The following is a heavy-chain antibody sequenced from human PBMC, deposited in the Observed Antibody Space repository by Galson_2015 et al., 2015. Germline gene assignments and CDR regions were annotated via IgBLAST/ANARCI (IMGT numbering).Heavy chain of an antibody. Sequence: SLRLSYAASGFTFSSYAMHWVRQAPGKGLEWVAVISYDGSNKYYADSVKGRFTISRDNSKNTLYLQMNSLRAEDTAVYYCARGADCSSTSCYVLYYYYYGMDVWGQGTTVTVSS. CDR2: ISYDGSNK. J-gene: IGHJ6*02. CDR3: ARGADCSSTSCYVLYYYYYGMDV. D-gene: IGHD2-2*01. V-gene: IGHV3-30-3*01. CDR1: GFTFSSYA.